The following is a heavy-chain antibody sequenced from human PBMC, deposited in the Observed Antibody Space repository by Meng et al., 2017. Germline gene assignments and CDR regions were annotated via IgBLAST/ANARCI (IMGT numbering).Heavy chain of an antibody. J-gene: IGHJ4*02. D-gene: IGHD2-8*02. CDR3: ARGVVYAISYFDY. CDR2: TYYRSKWYN. CDR1: GASVSRHRTA. Sequence: QSQPPPSDPGTVNPAQPLPLSRPIPGASVSRHRTAWNWLRQSPSRGLEWLGRTYYRSKWYNDYAVSVKSRITINPDTSKNQFSLQLNSVTPEDTAVYYCARGVVYAISYFDYWGQGTLVTVSS. V-gene: IGHV6-1*01.